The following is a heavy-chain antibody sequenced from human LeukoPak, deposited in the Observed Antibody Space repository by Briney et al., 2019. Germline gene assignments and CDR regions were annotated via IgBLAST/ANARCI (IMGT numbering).Heavy chain of an antibody. CDR3: ARDTYCSGCSCSLTPLDY. CDR2: MSYDGNNK. Sequence: GGSLRLSCAASGFTLTTYALHWVRQAPGKGLEWVAVMSYDGNNKYYADSVKGRFTISRDNSKNTLYLQMNSLKPEDTAVYYRARDTYCSGCSCSLTPLDYWGQGTLVTVSS. J-gene: IGHJ4*02. CDR1: GFTLTTYA. D-gene: IGHD2-15*01. V-gene: IGHV3-30-3*01.